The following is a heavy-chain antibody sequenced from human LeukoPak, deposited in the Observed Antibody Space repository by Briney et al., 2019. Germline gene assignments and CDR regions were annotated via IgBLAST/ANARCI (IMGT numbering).Heavy chain of an antibody. CDR2: VYYTGGT. J-gene: IGHJ2*01. D-gene: IGHD5-12*01. Sequence: PSETLSLTCTVSGGSISTYYWSWIRQPPGKGLEWIGYVYYTGGTNYNPSLKSRVTISVDTSKNQFSLKLSSVTAADTAVYYCAKDGGGGYVTDWYFDLWGRGTLVAVSS. CDR1: GGSISTYY. V-gene: IGHV4-59*01. CDR3: AKDGGGGYVTDWYFDL.